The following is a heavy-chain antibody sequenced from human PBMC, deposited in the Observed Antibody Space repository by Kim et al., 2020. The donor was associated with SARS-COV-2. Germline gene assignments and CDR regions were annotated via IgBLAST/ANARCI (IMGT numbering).Heavy chain of an antibody. V-gene: IGHV3-74*01. CDR3: ASNGPGGY. D-gene: IGHD2-8*01. Sequence: GSSTSNADSVKGRFTISRDTAKNTLYLQMNSLRAEDTAVYYCASNGPGGYWGQGTLVTVSS. J-gene: IGHJ4*02. CDR2: GSST.